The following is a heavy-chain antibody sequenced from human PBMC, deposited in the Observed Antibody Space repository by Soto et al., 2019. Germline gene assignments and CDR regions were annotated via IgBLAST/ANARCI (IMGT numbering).Heavy chain of an antibody. Sequence: GGSLRLSCTASGFTFGDYAMSWFRQAPGKGLEWVGFIRSKAYGWTTEYAASVKGRFTISRDDSKSIAYLQMNSLKTEDTAEYSGTGMVATPPAYYYYGMDVWGQGTTVTVSS. CDR1: GFTFGDYA. D-gene: IGHD5-12*01. CDR3: TGMVATPPAYYYYGMDV. J-gene: IGHJ6*02. CDR2: IRSKAYGWTT. V-gene: IGHV3-49*03.